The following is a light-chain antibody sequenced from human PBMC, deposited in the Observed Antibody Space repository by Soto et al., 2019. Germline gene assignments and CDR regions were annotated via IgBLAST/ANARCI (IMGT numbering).Light chain of an antibody. V-gene: IGLV2-14*01. CDR2: EVT. CDR1: SGDIGSYNR. CDR3: SSYTIITTRACV. J-gene: IGLJ1*01. Sequence: QSVLTQPASVSGSPGQSITISCTGTSGDIGSYNRVSWYQQHPGKAPKLIIYEVTDRPPGVSNRFSGSKSGNTASLTISGLQAEDEAEYYCSSYTIITTRACVFGTGTKLTVL.